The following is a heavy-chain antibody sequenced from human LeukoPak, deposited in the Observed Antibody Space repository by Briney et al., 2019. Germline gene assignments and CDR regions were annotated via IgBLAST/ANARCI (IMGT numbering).Heavy chain of an antibody. CDR1: GFIFSTYA. CDR3: AKRDNHDLYSGLDVFDV. Sequence: PGGSLRLSCASSGFIFSTYAMSWVRQAPGKGPEWVSSIIGGGGSTYYADSVKGRFTISRDNSKNTLYVQMNRLKAEDTAIYYCAKRDNHDLYSGLDVFDVWGHGTLVTVSS. CDR2: IIGGGGST. D-gene: IGHD3/OR15-3a*01. J-gene: IGHJ3*01. V-gene: IGHV3-23*01.